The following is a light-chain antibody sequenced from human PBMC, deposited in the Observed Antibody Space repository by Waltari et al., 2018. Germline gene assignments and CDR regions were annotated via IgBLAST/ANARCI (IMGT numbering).Light chain of an antibody. CDR1: QSISSW. V-gene: IGKV1-5*03. Sequence: DIQMTQTPSTLSASVGDRVTITSRASQSISSWLAWYQQKPGKAPKLLIYKASSLESGVPSRFGGSGSGTEFTLTSSSMKPDDFATYYCQQYKSNAWTFGQGTKVDIK. J-gene: IGKJ1*01. CDR3: QQYKSNAWT. CDR2: KAS.